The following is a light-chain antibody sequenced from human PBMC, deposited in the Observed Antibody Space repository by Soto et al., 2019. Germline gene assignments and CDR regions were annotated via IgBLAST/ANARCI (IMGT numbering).Light chain of an antibody. CDR1: QSVLYSSNNKNY. CDR2: WAS. J-gene: IGKJ1*01. Sequence: DIVMTQSPDSLAVSLGEGATINCKSSQSVLYSSNNKNYLAWYQQKPGQPPKLLIYWASTRESGVPDRFSGSGSGPDFTLTTRRPHTEAVAVYYWQQYYRPWTFGQGTKVEIK. CDR3: QQYYRPWT. V-gene: IGKV4-1*01.